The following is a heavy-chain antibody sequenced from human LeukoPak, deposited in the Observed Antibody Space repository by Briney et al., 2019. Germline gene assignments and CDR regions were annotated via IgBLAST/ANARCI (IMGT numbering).Heavy chain of an antibody. D-gene: IGHD2-21*02. J-gene: IGHJ3*02. Sequence: PGGSLRLSCAASGFTFDDYAMHWVRQAPGKGLEWVSGISWNSGSIGYADSVKGRFTISRDNAKNSLYLQMNSLRAEDTAVYYCARASDDAFDIWGQGTMVTVSS. V-gene: IGHV3-9*01. CDR3: ARASDDAFDI. CDR1: GFTFDDYA. CDR2: ISWNSGSI.